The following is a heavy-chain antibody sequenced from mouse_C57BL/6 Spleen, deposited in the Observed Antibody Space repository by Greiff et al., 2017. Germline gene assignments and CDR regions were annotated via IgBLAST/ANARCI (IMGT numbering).Heavy chain of an antibody. CDR3: ARDWGYDGYYGY. V-gene: IGHV5-4*01. CDR2: ISDGGSYT. Sequence: EVKVVESGGGLVKPGGSLKLSCAASGFTFSSYAMSWVRQTPEKRLEWVATISDGGSYTYYPDNVKGRFTISRDNAKNNLYLQMSHLKSEDTAMYYCARDWGYDGYYGYWGQGTTLTVSS. CDR1: GFTFSSYA. D-gene: IGHD2-3*01. J-gene: IGHJ2*01.